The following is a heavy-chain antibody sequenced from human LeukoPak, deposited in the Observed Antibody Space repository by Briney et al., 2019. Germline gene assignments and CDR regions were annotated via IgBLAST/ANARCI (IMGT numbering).Heavy chain of an antibody. V-gene: IGHV3-7*01. CDR3: ANYDTSGYIDY. CDR1: GFTFSRYW. Sequence: GGSLRLSCAASGFTFSRYWMTWVRQAPGKGLEWVANIKEDGSEKSYVDSVKGRFTISRDNTQSSLYLQMNSLRVDDTAVYYCANYDTSGYIDYWGQGTLVTVSS. D-gene: IGHD3-22*01. CDR2: IKEDGSEK. J-gene: IGHJ4*02.